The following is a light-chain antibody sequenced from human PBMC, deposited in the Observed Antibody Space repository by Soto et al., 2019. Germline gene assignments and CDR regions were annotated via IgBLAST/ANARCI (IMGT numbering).Light chain of an antibody. V-gene: IGKV1-12*01. CDR1: QSIASW. Sequence: DIQMTQSPSSVSASVGDGVTITCRASQSIASWLTWYQQKPGQAPKVLIYAASRLQSGVPSRFSGSESGTTFTLTITNLQPEDFATYYCQQASSFPLTFGGGTKVEIK. J-gene: IGKJ4*01. CDR2: AAS. CDR3: QQASSFPLT.